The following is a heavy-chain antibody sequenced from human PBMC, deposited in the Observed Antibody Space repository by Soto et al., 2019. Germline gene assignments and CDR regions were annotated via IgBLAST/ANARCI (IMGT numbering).Heavy chain of an antibody. J-gene: IGHJ4*02. Sequence: GESLKISCQCSGYTFSNFWIGWVRQLPGKGLEWMGIIHPGDHETRYSPSFHGKVTISADKSINTAYLQWNSLEASDTAFYFCARSPRSSPYFDYWGQGALVTVSS. V-gene: IGHV5-51*01. CDR2: IHPGDHET. D-gene: IGHD6-13*01. CDR1: GYTFSNFW. CDR3: ARSPRSSPYFDY.